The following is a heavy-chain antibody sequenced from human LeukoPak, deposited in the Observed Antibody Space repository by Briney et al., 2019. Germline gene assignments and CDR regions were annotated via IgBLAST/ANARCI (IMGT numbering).Heavy chain of an antibody. Sequence: GGSLRLSCAASGFTFSSYAISWVRQAPGRGLDWVSAISGSGGSTYYADSVRGRFTISRDNSKNTLYLQMNSLRAEDTAVYYCAKAPEDSSAVASFDYWGQGTLVTVPS. CDR3: AKAPEDSSAVASFDY. J-gene: IGHJ4*02. V-gene: IGHV3-23*01. D-gene: IGHD3-22*01. CDR1: GFTFSSYA. CDR2: ISGSGGST.